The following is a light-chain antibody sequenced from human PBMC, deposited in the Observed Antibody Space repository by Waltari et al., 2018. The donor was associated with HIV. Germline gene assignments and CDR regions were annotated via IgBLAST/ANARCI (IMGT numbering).Light chain of an antibody. J-gene: IGLJ3*02. CDR2: EKN. V-gene: IGLV1-51*01. Sequence: QSVLTQPPSVSAAPGQKVTISCSGSSSNTGNNYVSWYQQLPGTAPKLLIYEKNQRPSGIPDRYSGSKSGTSATLGITGLQTGDEADYYCGTWDSSLSARVFGGGTKVTVL. CDR3: GTWDSSLSARV. CDR1: SSNTGNNY.